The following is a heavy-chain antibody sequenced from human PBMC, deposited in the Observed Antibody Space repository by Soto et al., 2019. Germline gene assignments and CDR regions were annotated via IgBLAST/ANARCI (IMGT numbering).Heavy chain of an antibody. Sequence: QVQLVQSGAEVKKPGASVKVSCKASGYTFTSYGISWVRQAPGQGLEWMGWISAYNGNTNYAQKLQGRGTMTTDTSTSTAYMELRSLRSDDTALYYCARDKMWTTGTVGAGGMDVWGQGTTVTVSS. D-gene: IGHD1-1*01. V-gene: IGHV1-18*01. CDR3: ARDKMWTTGTVGAGGMDV. J-gene: IGHJ6*02. CDR1: GYTFTSYG. CDR2: ISAYNGNT.